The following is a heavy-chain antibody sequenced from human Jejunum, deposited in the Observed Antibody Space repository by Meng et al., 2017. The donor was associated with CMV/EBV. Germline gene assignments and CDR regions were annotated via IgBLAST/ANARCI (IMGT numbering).Heavy chain of an antibody. CDR2: VFYREST. J-gene: IGHJ4*02. CDR3: ARWTGEAIDS. V-gene: IGHV4-31*03. Sequence: LTCSVSGDSIGGETYYWTWIRQHPGKGLEYIGNVFYRESTYYTPSLRGRVTISLDTSKSQFSLKLRSVTAADTAVYYCARWTGEAIDSWGQGTLVTVSS. D-gene: IGHD3/OR15-3a*01. CDR1: GDSIGGETYY.